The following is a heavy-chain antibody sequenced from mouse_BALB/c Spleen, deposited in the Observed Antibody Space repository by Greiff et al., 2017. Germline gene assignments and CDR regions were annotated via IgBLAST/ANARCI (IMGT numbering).Heavy chain of an antibody. CDR3: AITTATLDY. D-gene: IGHD1-2*01. CDR1: GFTFSSYA. Sequence: EVQGVESGGGLVKPGGSLKLSCAASGFTFSSYAMSWVRQTPEKRLEWVASISSGGSNYYSDSVKGRFTISRDNARNILYLQMSSVRSEDTAMYYGAITTATLDYWGEGTTLTVSS. V-gene: IGHV5-6-5*01. J-gene: IGHJ2*01. CDR2: ISSGGSN.